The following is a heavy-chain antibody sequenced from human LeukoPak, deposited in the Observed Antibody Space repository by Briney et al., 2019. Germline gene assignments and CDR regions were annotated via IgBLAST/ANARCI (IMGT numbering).Heavy chain of an antibody. J-gene: IGHJ3*02. Sequence: SETLSLTXAVYGGSFSGYYWSWTRQPPGKGLEWIGEINHSGSTSYNPSLKSRVTISVDTSKNQFSLKLSSVTAADTAVYYCARTRVVVVVATINDAFDIWGQGTMVTVSS. CDR1: GGSFSGYY. CDR3: ARTRVVVVVATINDAFDI. CDR2: INHSGST. D-gene: IGHD2-15*01. V-gene: IGHV4-34*01.